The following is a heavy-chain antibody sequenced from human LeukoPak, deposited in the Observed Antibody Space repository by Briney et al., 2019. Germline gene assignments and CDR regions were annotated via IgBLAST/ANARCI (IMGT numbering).Heavy chain of an antibody. Sequence: GGSLRLSCAASGFTFSSYDMHWVRQAPGKGLEWVAVISYDGSNKYYADSVKGRFTISRDNSKNTLYLQMNSLRVEDTAVYYCAREEGSGYLDYWGQGTLVTVSS. CDR1: GFTFSSYD. D-gene: IGHD3-3*01. V-gene: IGHV3-30-3*01. CDR3: AREEGSGYLDY. J-gene: IGHJ4*02. CDR2: ISYDGSNK.